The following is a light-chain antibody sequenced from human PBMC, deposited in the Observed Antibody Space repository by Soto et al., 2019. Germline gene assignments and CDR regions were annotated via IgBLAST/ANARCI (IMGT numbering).Light chain of an antibody. J-gene: IGKJ1*01. CDR3: QQYDSSPWT. Sequence: EIVLTQSPGTLSLSPGERATLSCRASQSVSSSFLAWYQQKPGQAPRPLIYGASSRATGIPDRFSGSGSGTDFTLTISRLEPEDXAVYYCQQYDSSPWTFGXGTKX. V-gene: IGKV3-20*01. CDR2: GAS. CDR1: QSVSSSF.